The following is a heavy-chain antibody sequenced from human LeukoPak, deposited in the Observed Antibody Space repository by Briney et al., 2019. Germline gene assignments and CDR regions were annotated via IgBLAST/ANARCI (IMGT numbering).Heavy chain of an antibody. CDR3: AKDAPGEYCDSMSLGYYGMDV. J-gene: IGHJ6*02. CDR1: GFTFTYYA. V-gene: IGHV3-23*01. D-gene: IGHD3-22*01. CDR2: ISGSGGST. Sequence: PGGSLRLSCAASGFTFTYYAMTWVRQAPGKGLEWVSAISGSGGSTYYADSVKGRFTISRDNAKNTLYMKMNSLRAEDAAVYYCAKDAPGEYCDSMSLGYYGMDVWGQGTTVTVSS.